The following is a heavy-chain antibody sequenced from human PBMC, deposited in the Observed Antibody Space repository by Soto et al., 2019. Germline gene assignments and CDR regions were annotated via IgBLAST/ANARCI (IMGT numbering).Heavy chain of an antibody. V-gene: IGHV3-30-3*01. CDR3: ARERSDIVVVPAASRGFDY. D-gene: IGHD2-2*01. CDR1: GFTFSSYA. J-gene: IGHJ4*02. CDR2: ISYDGSNK. Sequence: GGSLRLSCAASGFTFSSYAMHWVRQAPGKGLEWVAVISYDGSNKYYADSVKGRFTISRDNSKNTLYLQMNSLRAEDTAVYYCARERSDIVVVPAASRGFDYWGQGTLVTVSS.